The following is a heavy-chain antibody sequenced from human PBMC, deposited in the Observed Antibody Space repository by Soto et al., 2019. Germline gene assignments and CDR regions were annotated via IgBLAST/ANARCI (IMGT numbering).Heavy chain of an antibody. V-gene: IGHV2-26*01. CDR3: ARRHLAVAVSPWFDP. CDR2: IDSSGEK. J-gene: IGHJ5*02. D-gene: IGHD3-16*01. CDR1: GLSITDSEMG. Sequence: QVTLKESGPVLVKPTETLTLRCTVSGLSITDSEMGVSWIRQPPGKALEWLAHIDSSGEKSYRTFLKSRLTISKDTSKSQIVLIMTNMDPADTATYYCARRHLAVAVSPWFDPWGQGSWSPSPQ.